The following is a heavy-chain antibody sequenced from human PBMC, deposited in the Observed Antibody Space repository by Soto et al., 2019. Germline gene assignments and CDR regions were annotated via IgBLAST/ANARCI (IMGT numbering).Heavy chain of an antibody. CDR2: IYYSGNT. CDR3: AREPSI. CDR1: GGSISSGGYY. J-gene: IGHJ4*02. Sequence: QVQLQESGPGLVKPSQTLSLTCTVSGGSISSGGYYWSWIRHHPGKGLEGIGYIYYSGNTYYNPSLKRRITISVDTSTNQFSLSLSSVTAADTAVYYCAREPSIWGQGTLVTVSS. V-gene: IGHV4-31*03.